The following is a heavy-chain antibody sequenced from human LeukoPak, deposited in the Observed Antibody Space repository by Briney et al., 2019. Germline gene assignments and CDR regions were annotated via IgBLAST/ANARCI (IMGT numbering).Heavy chain of an antibody. V-gene: IGHV3-21*01. CDR3: ARGRTLDYSSSYLDY. D-gene: IGHD6-6*01. J-gene: IGHJ4*02. CDR1: GFTFSSYS. CDR2: ISSSSSYI. Sequence: GGSLRLSCAASGFTFSSYSMNWVRQAPGKGLEWVSSISSSSSYIYYADSVKGRFTISRDNAKNSLYLQMNSLRAEDTAVYYCARGRTLDYSSSYLDYWGQGTLVTVSS.